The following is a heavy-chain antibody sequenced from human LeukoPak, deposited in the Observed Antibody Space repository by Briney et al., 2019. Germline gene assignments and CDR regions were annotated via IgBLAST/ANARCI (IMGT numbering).Heavy chain of an antibody. Sequence: SETLSLTCTVSGGSISSYYWSWIRQPPGKGLEWIGYIYYSGSTNYNPSLKSRVTISVDTSKNQFSLKLSSVTAADTPGYYCARQENMVDGMDVWGQGTTVPVSS. CDR3: ARQENMVDGMDV. J-gene: IGHJ6*02. CDR1: GGSISSYY. V-gene: IGHV4-59*08. CDR2: IYYSGST. D-gene: IGHD3-10*01.